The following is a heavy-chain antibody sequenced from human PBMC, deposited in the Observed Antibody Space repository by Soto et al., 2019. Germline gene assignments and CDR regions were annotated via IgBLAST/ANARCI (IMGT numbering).Heavy chain of an antibody. Sequence: PGGCPGLSCVVSGFALRIFGVDWVRQAPGKGLEWVALISSDARNRYYSDSVKGRFRISRDTSTNTLYLQLDSLTAEDTAVYFCAKAGYSFDTSVYYGGLGYWGQGTLVTVSS. CDR1: GFALRIFG. D-gene: IGHD3-22*01. CDR3: AKAGYSFDTSVYYGGLGY. V-gene: IGHV3-30*02. CDR2: ISSDARNR. J-gene: IGHJ4*02.